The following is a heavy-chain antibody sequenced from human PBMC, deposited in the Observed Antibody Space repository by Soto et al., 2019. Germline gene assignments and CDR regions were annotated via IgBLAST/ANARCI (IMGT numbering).Heavy chain of an antibody. CDR3: ARLVDTAMVFDY. D-gene: IGHD5-18*01. CDR1: GGSISSYY. V-gene: IGHV4-59*01. J-gene: IGHJ4*02. CDR2: IYYSGST. Sequence: SETLSLTCTVSGGSISSYYWSWIRQPPGKGLEWIGYIYYSGSTNYNPSLKSRVTISVDTSKNQFSLKLSSVTAADTAVYYCARLVDTAMVFDYWGQGTLVTVSS.